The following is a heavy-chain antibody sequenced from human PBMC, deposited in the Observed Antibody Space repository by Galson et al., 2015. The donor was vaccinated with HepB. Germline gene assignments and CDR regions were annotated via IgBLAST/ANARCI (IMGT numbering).Heavy chain of an antibody. D-gene: IGHD3-22*01. CDR1: GYTFTSYG. CDR2: ISDYNGNT. Sequence: SVKVSCKASGYTFTSYGISWVRQAPGQGLEWMGWISDYNGNTDYAQKFQGRVTMTTDTSTSTAYMELRSLRSDDTAVYYCARDDGVIVPVAVFDYWGQGTLVTVSS. J-gene: IGHJ4*02. V-gene: IGHV1-18*01. CDR3: ARDDGVIVPVAVFDY.